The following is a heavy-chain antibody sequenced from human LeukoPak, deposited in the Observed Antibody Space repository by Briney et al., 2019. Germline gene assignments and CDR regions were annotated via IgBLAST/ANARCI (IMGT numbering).Heavy chain of an antibody. CDR3: ARSVGRGWRFLEWYEQPRSGLDY. D-gene: IGHD3-3*01. V-gene: IGHV3-7*01. CDR1: GFTFSSYW. CDR2: IKQDGSEK. Sequence: PGGSLRLSCAASGFTFSSYWMSWVRQAPGKGLEWVANIKQDGSEKYYVDSVKGRFTISRDNAKNSLYLQMNSLRAEDTAVYYCARSVGRGWRFLEWYEQPRSGLDYWGQGTLVTVSS. J-gene: IGHJ4*02.